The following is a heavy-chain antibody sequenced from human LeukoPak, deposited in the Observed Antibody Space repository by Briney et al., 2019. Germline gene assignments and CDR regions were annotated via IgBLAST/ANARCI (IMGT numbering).Heavy chain of an antibody. V-gene: IGHV3-53*01. CDR1: GFMVSRNY. CDR2: MYTGGST. CDR3: ARRISGASYAFDI. J-gene: IGHJ3*02. Sequence: GGSLRLSCAASGFMVSRNYMSWVRQAPGRGLEWVSVMYTGGSTYYADSVKGRFTISRDNSKNTLNLQMNSLRAEDTALYYCARRISGASYAFDIWGQGTMVTVSS.